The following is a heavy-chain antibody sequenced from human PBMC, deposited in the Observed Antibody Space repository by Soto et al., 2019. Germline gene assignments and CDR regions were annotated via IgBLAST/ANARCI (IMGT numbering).Heavy chain of an antibody. CDR2: LNPSCGST. CDR1: GYTFTTYY. J-gene: IGHJ3*02. Sequence: ASVKVSCKASGYTFTTYYMHWVRPAPGQGLEWMGILNPSCGSTSYAQKFQGRVTMTRDTSTSTVYMELSSLRSEDTAVYYCARNSATYYDFWSGYYSVPTGANDAFDIWGQGTMVTVSS. V-gene: IGHV1-46*03. CDR3: ARNSATYYDFWSGYYSVPTGANDAFDI. D-gene: IGHD3-3*01.